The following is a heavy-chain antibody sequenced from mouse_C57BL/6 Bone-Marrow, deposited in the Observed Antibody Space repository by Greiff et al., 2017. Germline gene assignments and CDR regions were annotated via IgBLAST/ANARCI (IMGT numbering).Heavy chain of an antibody. V-gene: IGHV1-20*01. CDR1: GYSFTGYF. D-gene: IGHD1-1*01. J-gene: IGHJ1*03. Sequence: EVQLQQSGPELVKPGDSVKISCKASGYSFTGYFMNWVMQSHGKSLEWIGRINPYNGDTFYNQKFKGKATLTVDKSSSTAHMELRSLTSEDSAVYYCARGRIITVVATRYFDVWGTGTTVTVSS. CDR2: INPYNGDT. CDR3: ARGRIITVVATRYFDV.